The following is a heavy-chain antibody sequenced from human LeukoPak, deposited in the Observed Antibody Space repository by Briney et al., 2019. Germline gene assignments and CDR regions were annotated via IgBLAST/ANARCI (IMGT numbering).Heavy chain of an antibody. CDR3: ASFPEYSSSFDYFDY. CDR1: GGTFSSYA. Sequence: SVKVSCKASGGTFSSYAISWVRQAPGRGLEWMGGIIPIFGTANYAQKFQGRVTITADESTSTAYMELSSLRSEDTAVYYCASFPEYSSSFDYFDYWGQGTLVTVSS. CDR2: IIPIFGTA. D-gene: IGHD6-6*01. J-gene: IGHJ4*02. V-gene: IGHV1-69*13.